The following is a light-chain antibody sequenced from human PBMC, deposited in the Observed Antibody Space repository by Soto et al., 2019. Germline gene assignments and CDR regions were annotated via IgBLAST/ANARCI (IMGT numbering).Light chain of an antibody. V-gene: IGKV3-20*01. CDR3: QQYGSSPVT. CDR2: GAF. CDR1: QSIRSNY. J-gene: IGKJ1*01. Sequence: EIVLTQSPGTLSLSPGERATLSCRASQSIRSNYLAWYQQKPGQAPRLLIYGAFSRATGIPDRFSGSGSGTDFTLTISRLEPEDFAVYYCQQYGSSPVTFGQGTKVEIK.